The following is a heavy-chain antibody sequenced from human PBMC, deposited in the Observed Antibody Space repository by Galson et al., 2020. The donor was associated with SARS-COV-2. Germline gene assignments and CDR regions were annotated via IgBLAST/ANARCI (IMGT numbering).Heavy chain of an antibody. CDR3: AKDGDCSSTSCYIEGAFDI. CDR1: GITFSSYA. CDR2: INGSGGST. D-gene: IGHD2-2*02. J-gene: IGHJ3*02. Sequence: GESLKISCAASGITFSSYAMSWVPQAPGKGLEWVPAINGSGGSTYYADPVKGPFTISRDNSKNTLYLQMNSLRAEDTAVYYCAKDGDCSSTSCYIEGAFDIWGQGTMVTVSS. V-gene: IGHV3-23*01.